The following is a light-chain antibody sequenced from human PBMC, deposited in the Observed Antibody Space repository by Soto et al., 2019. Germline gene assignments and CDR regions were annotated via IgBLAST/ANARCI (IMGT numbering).Light chain of an antibody. CDR2: DAS. Sequence: IQLTQSPSSLSASVGDRVTITCRASQGISSYLGWYQQKPGKAPNLLIYDASTLHSGVPSRFSGGGSGTDFTPTINSLQPEDFAIYYCQQVNVYPSTFGGGTKVEIK. J-gene: IGKJ4*01. V-gene: IGKV1-9*01. CDR3: QQVNVYPST. CDR1: QGISSY.